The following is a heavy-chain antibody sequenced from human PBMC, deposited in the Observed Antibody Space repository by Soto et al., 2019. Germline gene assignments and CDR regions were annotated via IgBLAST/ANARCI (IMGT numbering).Heavy chain of an antibody. J-gene: IGHJ6*03. Sequence: QVQLVQSGAEVKKPGASVKVSCKASGYTFTSYYMHWVRQAPGQGLEWMGIINPSGGSTSYAQKFQGRVTMTRDTSTSTVYMELSSLRSEDTAVYYCARDVMGSSYDILTGEYYYYYMDVWGKGTTVTVSS. D-gene: IGHD3-9*01. CDR3: ARDVMGSSYDILTGEYYYYYMDV. CDR2: INPSGGST. V-gene: IGHV1-46*03. CDR1: GYTFTSYY.